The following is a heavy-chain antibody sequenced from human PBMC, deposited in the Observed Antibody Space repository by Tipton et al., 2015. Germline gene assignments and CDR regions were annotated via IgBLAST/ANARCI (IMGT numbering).Heavy chain of an antibody. Sequence: LRLSCTTSGFTFTSYSMNWVRQSPGKGLEWIGSLYFSGTTYYNPSLKSRVTISMDPSKNHFSLKLTSVTAADTAVYYCASPLHYDTGGFFYASWGLETLVTVSP. D-gene: IGHD2/OR15-2a*01. J-gene: IGHJ4*02. CDR1: GFTFTSYSMN. CDR3: ASPLHYDTGGFFYAS. V-gene: IGHV4-59*05. CDR2: LYFSGTT.